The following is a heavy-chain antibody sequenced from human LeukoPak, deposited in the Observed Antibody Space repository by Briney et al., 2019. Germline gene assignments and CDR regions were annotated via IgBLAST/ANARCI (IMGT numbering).Heavy chain of an antibody. CDR2: IYYSGST. CDR1: GGSFSGYY. Sequence: SETLSLTCAVYGGSFSGYYWSWIQQPPGKGLEWIGYIYYSGSTTYNSSLRSRVTISIDTSKNHFSLKLTSVTAADTAVYYCARGGNSGYDVGTFDYWGQGTLVTVSS. CDR3: ARGGNSGYDVGTFDY. V-gene: IGHV4-59*01. J-gene: IGHJ4*02. D-gene: IGHD5-12*01.